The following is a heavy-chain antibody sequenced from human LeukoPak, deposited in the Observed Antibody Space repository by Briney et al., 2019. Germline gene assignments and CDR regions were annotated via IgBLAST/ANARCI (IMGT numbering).Heavy chain of an antibody. J-gene: IGHJ4*02. CDR1: GFTFRTYG. V-gene: IGHV3-33*01. D-gene: IGHD3-22*01. CDR2: IWYDGSTK. CDR3: ARGYDSSGYYHYYFDY. Sequence: GRSLRLSCAASGFTFRTYGMHWVRQAPGKGLEWVAIIWYDGSTKYYAESVKGRFTISRDNSKNTLYLQMNSLRADDTAVYYCARGYDSSGYYHYYFDYWGQGTLVTVSS.